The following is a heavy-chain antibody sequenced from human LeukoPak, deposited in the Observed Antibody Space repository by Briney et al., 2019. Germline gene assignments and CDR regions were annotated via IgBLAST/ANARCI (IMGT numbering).Heavy chain of an antibody. J-gene: IGHJ4*02. D-gene: IGHD6-19*01. Sequence: GGSLRLSCAASGFTFSSYGMHWVRQAPGKGLGWVAVIWYDGSNKYYADSVKGRFTISRDNSKNTLYLQMNSLRVEDTAVYYCARDGSSGWYDYWGQGTLVTVSS. CDR2: IWYDGSNK. CDR1: GFTFSSYG. V-gene: IGHV3-33*01. CDR3: ARDGSSGWYDY.